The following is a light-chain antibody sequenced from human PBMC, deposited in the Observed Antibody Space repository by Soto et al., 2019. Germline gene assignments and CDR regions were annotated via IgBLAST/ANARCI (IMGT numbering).Light chain of an antibody. J-gene: IGLJ2*01. CDR2: DDY. CDR3: ATWDDSLNGRV. V-gene: IGLV1-44*01. CDR1: SSNIGTNT. Sequence: QSVLTQPPSASGTPGQRVTISCSGSSSNIGTNTVNWYQQLPGAAPKLLIPDDYDRSSGVPDRFSASKSGTSASLAISGLQSEDEAAYYCATWDDSLNGRVFGGGTKVTVL.